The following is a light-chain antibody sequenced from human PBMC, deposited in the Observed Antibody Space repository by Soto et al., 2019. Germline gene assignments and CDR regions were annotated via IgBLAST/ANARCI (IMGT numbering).Light chain of an antibody. V-gene: IGKV3-20*01. CDR1: QSISSNF. CDR2: GAT. Sequence: EIVLTQSPGTLSLSPGERATLSCRASQSISSNFVAWYQQKHGQAPRLLIYGATNRATGIPDRFRGSGTGTKFTLTISRLEPEDFAMYYFQQYDDSPETFGPGTKVDIK. CDR3: QQYDDSPET. J-gene: IGKJ3*01.